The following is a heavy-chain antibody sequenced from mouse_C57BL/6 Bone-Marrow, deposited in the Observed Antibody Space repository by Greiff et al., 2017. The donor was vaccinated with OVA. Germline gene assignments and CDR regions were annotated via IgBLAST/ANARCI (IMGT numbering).Heavy chain of an antibody. Sequence: EVKLVESGAGLVKPGGSLKLSCAASGFTFSSYAMSWVRQTPEKRLEWVAYISSGGDYIYYADTVKGRFTITRANARNTLYLQMSSLKSEDTAMYYCTRDHPYGYDEGFAYWGQGTLVTVSA. J-gene: IGHJ3*01. CDR2: ISSGGDYI. V-gene: IGHV5-9-1*02. CDR1: GFTFSSYA. CDR3: TRDHPYGYDEGFAY. D-gene: IGHD2-2*01.